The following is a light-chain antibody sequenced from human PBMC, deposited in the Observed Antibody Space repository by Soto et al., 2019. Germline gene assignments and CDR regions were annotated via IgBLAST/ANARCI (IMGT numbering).Light chain of an antibody. Sequence: QSALTQPASVSGSPGQSITISCTGTSSEVGAYNYVSWYQQHPGKAPQLMIYDVSNRPSGVSNRFSGSKSGNTASLTISGLQAEDEADYYCSSYTRSSTPYVFGTGTKLTVL. CDR2: DVS. J-gene: IGLJ1*01. CDR1: SSEVGAYNY. CDR3: SSYTRSSTPYV. V-gene: IGLV2-14*01.